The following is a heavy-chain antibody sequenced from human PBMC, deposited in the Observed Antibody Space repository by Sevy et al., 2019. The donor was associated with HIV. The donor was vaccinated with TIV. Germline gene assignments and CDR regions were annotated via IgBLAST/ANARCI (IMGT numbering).Heavy chain of an antibody. CDR2: IKRDGSEK. CDR1: GFTFSSYW. CDR3: AREGPDYDILTGYQY. V-gene: IGHV3-7*01. D-gene: IGHD3-9*01. Sequence: GGSLRLSCAASGFTFSSYWMSWVRQAPGKGLEWVANIKRDGSEKNYVDSVKGRFTISRDNAKNSLYLQMNSLRAEDTAVYYCAREGPDYDILTGYQYWGQGTLVTVSS. J-gene: IGHJ4*02.